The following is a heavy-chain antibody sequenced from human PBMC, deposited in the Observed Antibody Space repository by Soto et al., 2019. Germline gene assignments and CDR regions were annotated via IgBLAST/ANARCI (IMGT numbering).Heavy chain of an antibody. J-gene: IGHJ5*02. CDR2: IYYSGST. CDR3: ARVQDGRGYNWFDP. CDR1: GGSFSGYY. V-gene: IGHV4-31*11. Sequence: SETLSLTCAVYGGSFSGYYWSWIRQHPGKGLEWIGYIYYSGSTYYNPSLKSRVTISVDTSKNQFSLKLSSVTAADTAVYYCARVQDGRGYNWFDPWGQGTLVTVSS.